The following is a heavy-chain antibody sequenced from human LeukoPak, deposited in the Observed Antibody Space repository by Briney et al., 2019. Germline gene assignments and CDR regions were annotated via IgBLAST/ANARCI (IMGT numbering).Heavy chain of an antibody. Sequence: ASVKVSCKASGYTFTGYYMHWVRQAPGQGLEWMGRINPNSGGTNYAQKFQGRATMTRDTSISTAHMELSRLRSDDTAVYYCARDLRGLRMGGTPANWFDPWGQGTLVTVSS. CDR3: ARDLRGLRMGGTPANWFDP. D-gene: IGHD3-16*01. J-gene: IGHJ5*02. CDR2: INPNSGGT. V-gene: IGHV1-2*06. CDR1: GYTFTGYY.